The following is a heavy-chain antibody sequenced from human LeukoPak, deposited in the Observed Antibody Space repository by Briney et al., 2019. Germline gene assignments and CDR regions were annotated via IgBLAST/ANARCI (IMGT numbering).Heavy chain of an antibody. D-gene: IGHD5-18*01. CDR3: ARSDGYGSVGI. V-gene: IGHV4-34*01. Sequence: PSETLSLTCAVYGGSFSGYYWSWIRQPPGKGLEWIGEINHSGSTNYNPSLKSRVIIMIDTPKNHFSLTLSSVTAADTAVYYCARSDGYGSVGIWGQGTMVTVSS. CDR2: INHSGST. J-gene: IGHJ3*02. CDR1: GGSFSGYY.